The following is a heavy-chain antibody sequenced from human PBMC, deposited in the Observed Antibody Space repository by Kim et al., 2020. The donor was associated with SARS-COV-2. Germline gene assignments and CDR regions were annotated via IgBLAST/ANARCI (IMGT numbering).Heavy chain of an antibody. V-gene: IGHV3-7*04. Sequence: GGSLRLSCAATGLTFSTSWMTWVRQAPGKGLEWVAHINQGGSERSYVDSVKGRFTISRDNAKNSLYLQMNSLRAEDTAVYFCARGHYGMDVWGQGTTVTVS. CDR1: GLTFSTSW. CDR3: ARGHYGMDV. CDR2: INQGGSER. J-gene: IGHJ6*02.